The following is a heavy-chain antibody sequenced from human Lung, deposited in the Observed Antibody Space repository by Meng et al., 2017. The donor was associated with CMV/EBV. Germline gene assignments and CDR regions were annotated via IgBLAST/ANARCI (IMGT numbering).Heavy chain of an antibody. V-gene: IGHV1-46*01. J-gene: IGHJ4*02. Sequence: SXXVSXXASGYTLTNYYIHWVRQAPGQGLEWMGIINPSDNTTIYAQKFQGRVTMTRDTSTSTVYMELSSLRSDQTALYYCARDLGYSSSWYFQYYFDCWXQGTLVTVSS. CDR1: GYTLTNYY. CDR3: ARDLGYSSSWYFQYYFDC. CDR2: INPSDNTT. D-gene: IGHD6-13*01.